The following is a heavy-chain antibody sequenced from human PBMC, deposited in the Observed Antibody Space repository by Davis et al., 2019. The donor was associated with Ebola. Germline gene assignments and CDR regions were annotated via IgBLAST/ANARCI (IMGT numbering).Heavy chain of an antibody. CDR2: IKSKTDGGTT. J-gene: IGHJ6*02. V-gene: IGHV3-15*01. CDR1: GFTFSNAW. Sequence: PGGSLRLSCAASGFTFSNAWMSWVRQAPGKGLEWVGRIKSKTDGGTTDYAAPVKGRFAISRDDSKNTLYLQMNSLKTEDTAVYYCTTDRYGDYDGDYYGMDVWGQGTTVTVSS. D-gene: IGHD4-17*01. CDR3: TTDRYGDYDGDYYGMDV.